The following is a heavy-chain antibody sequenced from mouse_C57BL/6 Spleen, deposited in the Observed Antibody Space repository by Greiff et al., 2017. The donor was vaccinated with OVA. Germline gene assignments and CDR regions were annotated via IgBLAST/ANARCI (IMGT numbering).Heavy chain of an antibody. CDR3: RSSGVDY. J-gene: IGHJ2*01. CDR1: YTFTDYYM. CDR2: YPGSGNTY. D-gene: IGHD3-2*02. Sequence: VQLKESGPELVKPGASVKMSCKASGYTFTDYYMHWVKQKPGKGLEWIGEIYPGSGNTYYNEKFKGKATLTADTSSSTAYMQLSSLTSEDSAVYFCARSSGVDYWGQGTTLTVSS. V-gene: IGHV1-83*01.